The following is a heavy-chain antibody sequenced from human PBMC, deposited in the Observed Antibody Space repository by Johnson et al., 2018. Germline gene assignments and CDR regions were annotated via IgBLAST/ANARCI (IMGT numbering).Heavy chain of an antibody. CDR1: GGSFINYH. Sequence: QVGLRQGGAGLLKHSETLSLTCGVYGGSFINYHWTWIRQAPGKGLEWVGGINHRGDTNYNPSLKSRVSISLDTSQDPFSLGLTSVSAADTALYYCARAQDYGSPGCGCDVGGQGTTVTVS. D-gene: IGHD4-17*01. J-gene: IGHJ6*02. V-gene: IGHV4-34*01. CDR3: ARAQDYGSPGCGCDV. CDR2: INHRGDT.